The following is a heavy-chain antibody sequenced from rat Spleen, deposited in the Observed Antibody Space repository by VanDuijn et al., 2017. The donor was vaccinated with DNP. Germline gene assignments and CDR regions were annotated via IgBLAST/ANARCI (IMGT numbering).Heavy chain of an antibody. J-gene: IGHJ2*01. CDR3: ATNYGGYSAPDY. D-gene: IGHD1-11*01. V-gene: IGHV2S8*01. CDR1: GFSLTNYG. Sequence: VQLKESGPGLVQPSQTLTLSCDVSGFSLTNYGVSWVRQSPGKGLEWIAAISSGGSTYYNSPLKSRLSISRDTSQSQVFLKMNSLQTEDTGTYYCATNYGGYSAPDYWGQGVMVTVSS. CDR2: ISSGGST.